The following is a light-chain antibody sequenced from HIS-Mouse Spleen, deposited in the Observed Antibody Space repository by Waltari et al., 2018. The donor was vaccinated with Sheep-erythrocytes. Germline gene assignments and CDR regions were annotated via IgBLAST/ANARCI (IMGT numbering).Light chain of an antibody. CDR3: CSYAGSSTFHVV. Sequence: QSALTQPASVSGSPGQSITISCTGTSSDVGSYNLVSWYQQHPGKAPKLMIYEGVKRPTGVSNRFPGAKSGNTASLTISGLQAEDGADYYCCSYAGSSTFHVVFGGGTKLTVL. CDR2: EGV. V-gene: IGLV2-23*03. CDR1: SSDVGSYNL. J-gene: IGLJ2*01.